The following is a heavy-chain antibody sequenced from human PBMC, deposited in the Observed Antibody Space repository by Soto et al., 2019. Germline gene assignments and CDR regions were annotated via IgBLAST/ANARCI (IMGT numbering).Heavy chain of an antibody. J-gene: IGHJ3*02. Sequence: QLQESGPGLVKPSETLSLTCSVSGGSLSNYYWSWIRQPPGKGLEWIGYIYSSGSSNSNPSLKSRVTISVDTSKNQFSLKLTSVTAADTAVYYCARDRWSYSSGWDAFDIWGQGTMVTVSS. CDR3: ARDRWSYSSGWDAFDI. V-gene: IGHV4-59*01. CDR2: IYSSGSS. CDR1: GGSLSNYY. D-gene: IGHD6-19*01.